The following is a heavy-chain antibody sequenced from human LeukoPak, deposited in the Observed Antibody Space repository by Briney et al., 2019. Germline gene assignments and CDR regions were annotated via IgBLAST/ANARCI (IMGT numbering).Heavy chain of an antibody. J-gene: IGHJ4*02. CDR3: ARALVVVAATPDY. V-gene: IGHV3-30-3*01. Sequence: PGRSLRLSCAASGFTFSSYAMHWVRQAPGKGLEWXAVISYDGSNKYYADSVKGRFTISRDNSKNTLYLQMNSLRAEDTAVYYCARALVVVAATPDYWGQGTLVTVSS. D-gene: IGHD2-15*01. CDR1: GFTFSSYA. CDR2: ISYDGSNK.